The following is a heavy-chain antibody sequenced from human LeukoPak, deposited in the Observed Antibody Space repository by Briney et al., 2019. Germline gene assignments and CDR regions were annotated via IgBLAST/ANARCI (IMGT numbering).Heavy chain of an antibody. CDR2: ISSNGGST. V-gene: IGHV3-64*01. J-gene: IGHJ4*02. CDR3: ARGLAAADTPPHFDY. D-gene: IGHD6-13*01. Sequence: GGSLRLSCAASGFNVSSNYMNWVRQAPGKGLEYVSAISSNGGSTYYANSVKGRFTISRDNSKNTLYLQMGSLRAEDMAVYYCARGLAAADTPPHFDYWGQGTLVTVSS. CDR1: GFNVSSNY.